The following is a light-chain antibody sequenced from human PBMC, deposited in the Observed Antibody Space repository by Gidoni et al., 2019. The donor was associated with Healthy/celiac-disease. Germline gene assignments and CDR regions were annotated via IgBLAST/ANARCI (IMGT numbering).Light chain of an antibody. CDR2: GAS. V-gene: IGKV3-15*01. CDR1: QSVSSN. CDR3: QQYNNWPPYT. Sequence: EIVMTQSPANLSVSPGERATISCRASQSVSSNLAWYKKKTGQAPRLLIYGASTRATGIPARFSGSGYWTEFTLTISSLQSEDFEVYYCQQYNNWPPYTFGQGTKLEIK. J-gene: IGKJ2*01.